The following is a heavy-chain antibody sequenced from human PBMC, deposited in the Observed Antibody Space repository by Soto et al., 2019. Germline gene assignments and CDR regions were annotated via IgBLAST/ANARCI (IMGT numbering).Heavy chain of an antibody. CDR1: GFTFTSSA. V-gene: IGHV1-58*01. Sequence: SVKVSCKASGFTFTSSAVQWVRQARGQRLEWIGWIVVGSGNTNYAQKFQERVTITRDMSTSTAYMELSSLRSEDTAVYYCAADSSSSLYYYYYGMDVWGQGTTVTVSS. CDR3: AADSSSSLYYYYYGMDV. D-gene: IGHD6-6*01. J-gene: IGHJ6*02. CDR2: IVVGSGNT.